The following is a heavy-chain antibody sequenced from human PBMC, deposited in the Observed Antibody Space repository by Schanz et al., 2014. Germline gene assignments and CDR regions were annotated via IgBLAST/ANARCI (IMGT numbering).Heavy chain of an antibody. J-gene: IGHJ6*02. V-gene: IGHV3-23*01. CDR3: ARPLGPNYYYYGLDV. CDR1: GFSFSSYT. Sequence: VQLLESGGGLVQPGESLRLSCAASGFSFSSYTMSWVRQAPGKGLQWVSSLSGDGGTTHYADSVKGRFTISRDNYKNTLYLQMNSLRAEDTAVYYCARPLGPNYYYYGLDVWGQGTTVTVSS. CDR2: LSGDGGTT.